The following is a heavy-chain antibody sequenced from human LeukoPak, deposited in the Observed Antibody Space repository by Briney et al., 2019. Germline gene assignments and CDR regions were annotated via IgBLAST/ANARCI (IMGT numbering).Heavy chain of an antibody. J-gene: IGHJ3*02. CDR1: GFTFSSYG. V-gene: IGHV3-30*02. CDR3: AKGHMNDFWSGYHHDDFDI. CDR2: IRYDGSNK. Sequence: GGSLRLFCAASGFTFSSYGMHWVRQAPGKGLEWVAFIRYDGSNKYYADSVKGRFTISRDNSKNTLYLQMNSLRAEDTAVCYCAKGHMNDFWSGYHHDDFDIWGQGTMVTVSS. D-gene: IGHD3-3*01.